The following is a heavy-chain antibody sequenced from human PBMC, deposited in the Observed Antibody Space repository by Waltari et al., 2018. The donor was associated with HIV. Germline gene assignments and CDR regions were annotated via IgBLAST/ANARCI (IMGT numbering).Heavy chain of an antibody. J-gene: IGHJ6*02. V-gene: IGHV3-30*18. CDR1: GVILRSSG. Sequence: QVRLVESGGGVVQPGKSLKPSCAASGVILRSSGMHWVRQAPGKGLEWVAVISYDGTNKYSADSVKGRFTISRDNSKNMLYLQINSLRAEDTAVYFCAKEETRVFSSTSFYYYYGMDVWGQGTTVTVSS. D-gene: IGHD6-13*01. CDR2: ISYDGTNK. CDR3: AKEETRVFSSTSFYYYYGMDV.